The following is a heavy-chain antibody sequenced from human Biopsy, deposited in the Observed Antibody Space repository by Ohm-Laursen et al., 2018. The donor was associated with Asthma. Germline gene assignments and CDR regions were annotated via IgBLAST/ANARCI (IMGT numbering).Heavy chain of an antibody. J-gene: IGHJ4*02. Sequence: ASVKVSCKISGYSPTDLSMHWVRQAPGQGLEWMGGHDHEESGTVNARRFQGRVAMTEDTSTDTAYMELSSLSSDDTAVYYCASDFPKDYVRYNFQFWGQGTLVTVSP. CDR2: HDHEESGT. CDR3: ASDFPKDYVRYNFQF. D-gene: IGHD4-17*01. CDR1: GYSPTDLS. V-gene: IGHV1-24*01.